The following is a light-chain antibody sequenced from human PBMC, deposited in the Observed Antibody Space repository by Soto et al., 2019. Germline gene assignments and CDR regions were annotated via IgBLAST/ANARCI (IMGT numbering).Light chain of an antibody. V-gene: IGKV2-28*01. J-gene: IGKJ1*01. CDR2: LGS. CDR1: QSLLHSNGYNY. CDR3: MQALQTPFA. Sequence: DIVMTQSPLSLPVTPGEPASISCRSSQSLLHSNGYNYLDWYLQKPGQSPQLLIYLGSNRASGVPDRFSGSGSGTDFTLKISRVEAEDVGIYYCMQALQTPFAFGQGTKVEI.